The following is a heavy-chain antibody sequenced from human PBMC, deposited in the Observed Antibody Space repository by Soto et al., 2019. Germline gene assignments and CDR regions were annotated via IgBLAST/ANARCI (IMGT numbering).Heavy chain of an antibody. J-gene: IGHJ6*02. D-gene: IGHD1-1*01. CDR2: ITWDSGSV. CDR1: GCNFDDYA. V-gene: IGHV3-9*01. CDR3: ARGRAVLRVGSRYNGLDV. Sequence: GRSMRLSCAASGCNFDDYAVHWVRQAPGKGLDWVTTITWDSGSVGYADSVKGRFTTSRDNAKNSLYLQMNSLRAEDTALYYCARGRAVLRVGSRYNGLDVWGQGTTVTVSS.